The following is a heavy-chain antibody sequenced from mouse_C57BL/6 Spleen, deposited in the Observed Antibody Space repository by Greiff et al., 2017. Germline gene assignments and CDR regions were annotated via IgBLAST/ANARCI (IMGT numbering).Heavy chain of an antibody. J-gene: IGHJ2*01. CDR2: IYPGSGST. D-gene: IGHD1-1*01. CDR3: ARNIYYYGSRVDY. CDR1: GYTFTSYW. V-gene: IGHV1-55*01. Sequence: QVQLQQPGAELVKPGASVKMSCKASGYTFTSYWITWVKQRPGQGLEWIGDIYPGSGSTNYNEKFKSKATLTVDTSSSTAYMQLSSLTSEDSAVYYCARNIYYYGSRVDYWGKGTTLTVSS.